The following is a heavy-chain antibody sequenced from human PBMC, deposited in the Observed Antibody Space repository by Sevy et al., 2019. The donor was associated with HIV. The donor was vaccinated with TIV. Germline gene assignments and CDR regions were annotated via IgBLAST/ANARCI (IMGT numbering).Heavy chain of an antibody. Sequence: GGSLRLSCAASGFTSSDYYMSWIRQAPGKGPEWLSYISGSGSDIYYADSVKGRFTISRDNAKNSLYLQMSSLRADDTAVYYCARDHVKDGDLGDYYYFAMDVWGQGTTVTVSS. D-gene: IGHD4-17*01. CDR1: GFTSSDYY. CDR2: ISGSGSDI. CDR3: ARDHVKDGDLGDYYYFAMDV. J-gene: IGHJ6*02. V-gene: IGHV3-11*01.